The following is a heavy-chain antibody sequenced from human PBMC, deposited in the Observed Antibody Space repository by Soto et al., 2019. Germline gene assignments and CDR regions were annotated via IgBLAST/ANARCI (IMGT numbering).Heavy chain of an antibody. J-gene: IGHJ4*02. V-gene: IGHV4-30-4*01. Sequence: SETLSLTCSVSGGSISSGDYYWSWIRQPPGKGLEWIGYIFYSGATYYNPSLKGRITMSVDTSKNQFSLKLTSVTAADTAVYYCVRLFHVITVTSHFDYWGQGALVTVSS. D-gene: IGHD4-17*01. CDR3: VRLFHVITVTSHFDY. CDR2: IFYSGAT. CDR1: GGSISSGDYY.